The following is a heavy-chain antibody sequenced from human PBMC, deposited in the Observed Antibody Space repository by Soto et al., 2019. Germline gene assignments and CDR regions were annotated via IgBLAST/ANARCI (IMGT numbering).Heavy chain of an antibody. V-gene: IGHV4-59*08. CDR2: IQYSGYA. CDR1: GGSITNYY. CDR3: ARKGFGSLHGLVDV. D-gene: IGHD3-10*01. J-gene: IGHJ6*02. Sequence: QVQLQESGPGLVKPSETLSLTCTVSGGSITNYYCSWFRQPPGKGLEWLGYIQYSGYAAYNLSLKRRVTMSMDTSKTQFSLVLEAVTATASAVYYCARKGFGSLHGLVDVWGQATTVIVSS.